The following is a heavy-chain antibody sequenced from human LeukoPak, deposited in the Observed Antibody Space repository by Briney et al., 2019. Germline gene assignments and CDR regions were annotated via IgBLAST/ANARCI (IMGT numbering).Heavy chain of an antibody. D-gene: IGHD3-10*01. Sequence: SETLSLTCTVSGGSISSSSYYWGWIRQPPGKGLEWIGSIYYSGSTYYNPSLKSRVTISVDTSKNQFSLKLSSVTAADAAVYYCARGHYYGSGSYYPIDYWGQGTLVTVSS. J-gene: IGHJ4*02. CDR2: IYYSGST. CDR3: ARGHYYGSGSYYPIDY. V-gene: IGHV4-39*07. CDR1: GGSISSSSYY.